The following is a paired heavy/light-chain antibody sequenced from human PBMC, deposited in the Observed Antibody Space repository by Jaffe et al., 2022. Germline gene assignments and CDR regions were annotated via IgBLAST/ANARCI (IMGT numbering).Light chain of an antibody. CDR1: SGHNSYA. V-gene: IGLV4-69*01. J-gene: IGLJ3*02. CDR3: QTWGSDRV. Sequence: QLVLTQSPSASASLGGSVKLTCTLSSGHNSYAIAWHQQQPEKGPRYLMKVNSDGSHNKGDGIPDRFSGSSSGAERYLTISSLQSEDEADYYCQTWGSDRVFGGGTKLTVL. CDR2: VNSDGSH.
Heavy chain of an antibody. J-gene: IGHJ6*03. Sequence: EVQLVESGGGLVQPGGSLRLSCAASGFTFNRYDMNWVRQAPGKGLEWVSYIDSSGSTVYYADSVKGRFTISRDSAKNSLYLQMNSLRAEDTAVYYCARSPDMDVWGKGTTVTVSS. CDR3: ARSPDMDV. CDR2: IDSSGSTV. CDR1: GFTFNRYD. V-gene: IGHV3-48*03.